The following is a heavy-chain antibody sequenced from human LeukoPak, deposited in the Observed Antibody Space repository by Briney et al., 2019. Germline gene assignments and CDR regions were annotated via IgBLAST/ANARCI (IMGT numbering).Heavy chain of an antibody. V-gene: IGHV3-30*19. CDR1: GFTFSTSG. J-gene: IGHJ4*02. CDR3: ARMGGIGYFDY. D-gene: IGHD1-26*01. CDR2: IQYDGSNK. Sequence: PGGSLRLSCAASGFTFSTSGMHWVRQAPGKGLEWVAFIQYDGSNKFYADSVKGRFTISRDNSKSTLYLQMNSLRAEDTAVYYCARMGGIGYFDYWGQGTLVTVSS.